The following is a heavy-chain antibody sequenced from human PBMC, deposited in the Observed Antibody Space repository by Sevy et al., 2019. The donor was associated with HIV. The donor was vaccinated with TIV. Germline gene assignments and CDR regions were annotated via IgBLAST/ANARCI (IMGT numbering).Heavy chain of an antibody. CDR2: IDPSGRT. CDR3: ARDRDLSGSYLEYYYYAMDV. D-gene: IGHD1-26*01. Sequence: ASVKVSCKASGYTFITYYVHWVRQAPGQGLEWMGLIDPSGRTRYAQKFQGRVSMTGDTSTTTVYMELSSLTSEDTAVYYCARDRDLSGSYLEYYYYAMDVWGQGTTVTVSS. J-gene: IGHJ6*02. CDR1: GYTFITYY. V-gene: IGHV1-46*01.